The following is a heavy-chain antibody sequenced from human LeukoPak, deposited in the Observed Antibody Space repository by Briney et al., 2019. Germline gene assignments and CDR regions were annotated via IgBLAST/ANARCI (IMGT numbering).Heavy chain of an antibody. J-gene: IGHJ4*02. CDR1: GFAFSSYE. CDR3: ARISWAAAQHFDY. Sequence: PGGSLRLSCAASGFAFSSYEMTWVRQAPGKGLEWLSYISGANTIYYADSVKGRFTISRDNAKKSLYLQMNSLRGEDTAVYYCARISWAAAQHFDYWGQGPVVSVSS. V-gene: IGHV3-48*03. CDR2: ISGANTI. D-gene: IGHD6-13*01.